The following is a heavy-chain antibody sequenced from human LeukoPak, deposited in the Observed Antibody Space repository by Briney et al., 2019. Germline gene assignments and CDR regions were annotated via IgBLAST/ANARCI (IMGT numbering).Heavy chain of an antibody. CDR2: INHSGST. D-gene: IGHD3-16*02. Sequence: SETLSLTCAAYGGSFSGYYWSWIRQPPGKGLEWIGEINHSGSTNYNPSLKSRVTISVDTSKNQFSLKLSSVTAADTAVYYCARRARGHYDYVWGSYRVTAPFDYWGQGTLVTVSS. CDR1: GGSFSGYY. V-gene: IGHV4-34*01. J-gene: IGHJ4*02. CDR3: ARRARGHYDYVWGSYRVTAPFDY.